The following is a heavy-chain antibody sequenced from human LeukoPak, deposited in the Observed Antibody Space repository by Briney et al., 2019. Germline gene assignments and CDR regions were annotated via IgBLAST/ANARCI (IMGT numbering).Heavy chain of an antibody. Sequence: SETLSLTCTVSGDSLDSYYWSWIRQPPGEGLQWIGYVFYSGPTNYAASLKSRVAISVDRSKNQFSLKLTSVSAADTAVYYCAGRSARYFDSWGQGTPVTVSS. J-gene: IGHJ4*02. CDR1: GDSLDSYY. D-gene: IGHD1-26*01. CDR2: VFYSGPT. CDR3: AGRSARYFDS. V-gene: IGHV4-59*01.